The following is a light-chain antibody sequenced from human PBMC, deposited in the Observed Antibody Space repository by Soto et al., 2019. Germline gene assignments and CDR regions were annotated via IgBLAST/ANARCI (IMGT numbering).Light chain of an antibody. CDR1: SSGVGGYNY. J-gene: IGLJ1*01. V-gene: IGLV2-14*01. CDR2: EVS. Sequence: QSVLTQPASVSGSPGQSMTISCTGTSSGVGGYNYVSWYQQHPGKAPKLMIYEVSNRPSGVSNRFSGSKSGNTASLTISGLQAEDEADYYCSSYTSSSTLYVFGTGTKVTV. CDR3: SSYTSSSTLYV.